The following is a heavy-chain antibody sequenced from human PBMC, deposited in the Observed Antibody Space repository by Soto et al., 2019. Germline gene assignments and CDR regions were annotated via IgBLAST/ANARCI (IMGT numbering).Heavy chain of an antibody. D-gene: IGHD3-22*01. J-gene: IGHJ5*02. CDR1: GFTFSNYA. CDR2: ISGSGGNS. Sequence: EEQVLESGGGLVQPGGSLRLSCAASGFTFSNYAMTWVRQAPGKGLEWVSAISGSGGNSYYADSVKGRFTISRDNSKNTLHLHMISLRAEDTALYYCARVDRHGDNFLYNWFDPWGQGTLVTVSS. CDR3: ARVDRHGDNFLYNWFDP. V-gene: IGHV3-23*01.